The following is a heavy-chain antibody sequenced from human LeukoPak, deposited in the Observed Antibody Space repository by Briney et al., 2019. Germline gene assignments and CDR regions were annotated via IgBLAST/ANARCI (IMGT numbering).Heavy chain of an antibody. CDR1: GGSISSYY. V-gene: IGHV4-59*12. D-gene: IGHD4-23*01. J-gene: IGHJ4*02. CDR2: IYYSGST. CDR3: ARTTVGEDY. Sequence: SETLSLTCTVSGGSISSYYWTWIRQPPGKGLEWIGYIYYSGSTNYNPSLKSRVTISVDTSKNQFSLKLSSVTAADTAVYYCARTTVGEDYWGQGTLVTVSS.